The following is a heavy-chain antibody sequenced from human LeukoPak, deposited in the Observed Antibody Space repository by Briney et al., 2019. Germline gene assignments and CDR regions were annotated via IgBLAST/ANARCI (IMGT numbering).Heavy chain of an antibody. CDR2: IYYSGST. CDR1: GGSISSGGYY. J-gene: IGHJ4*02. V-gene: IGHV4-31*03. D-gene: IGHD3-10*01. Sequence: SETLSLTCTVSGGSISSGGYYWSWLRQHPGTGLEWIGYIYYSGSTYYNPSLKSRVTISVDTSKNQFSLKLSSVTAADTAVYYCARAIDYYGSGSRRGYFDYWGQGTLVTVSS. CDR3: ARAIDYYGSGSRRGYFDY.